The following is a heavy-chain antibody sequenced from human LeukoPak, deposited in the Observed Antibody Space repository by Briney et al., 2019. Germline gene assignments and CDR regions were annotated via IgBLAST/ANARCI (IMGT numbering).Heavy chain of an antibody. V-gene: IGHV3-66*01. Sequence: GSLRLSCVASGFTVSSNYMSWVRQAPGKGLEWVSVIYNDGSSYYADSVKGRFTISRDNSKNTLYLQMNSLRAEDTAVYYCARDRPFGGVLDFDYWGQGTLVTVSS. CDR2: IYNDGSS. CDR1: GFTVSSNY. CDR3: ARDRPFGGVLDFDY. J-gene: IGHJ4*02. D-gene: IGHD3-16*01.